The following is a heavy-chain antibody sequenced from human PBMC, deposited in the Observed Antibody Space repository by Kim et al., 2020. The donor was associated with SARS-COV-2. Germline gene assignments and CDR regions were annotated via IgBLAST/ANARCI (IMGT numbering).Heavy chain of an antibody. D-gene: IGHD3-16*01. V-gene: IGHV4-59*08. Sequence: SETLSLTCTVSGGSISSYYWSWIRQPPGKGLEWIGYIYYSGSTNYNPSLKSRVTISVDTYKNQFSLKLSSVTAADTAVYYCARHGYTWGRYGMDVWGQGTTVTVSS. J-gene: IGHJ6*02. CDR2: IYYSGST. CDR3: ARHGYTWGRYGMDV. CDR1: GGSISSYY.